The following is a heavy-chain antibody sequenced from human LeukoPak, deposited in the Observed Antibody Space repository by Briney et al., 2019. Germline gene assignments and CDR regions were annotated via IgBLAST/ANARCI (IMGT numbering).Heavy chain of an antibody. CDR1: GGSISSYY. J-gene: IGHJ6*03. Sequence: SETLSLTCTVSGGSISSYYWSWIRQPPGKGLEWIGYIYYSGSTNYNPSLKSRVTISVDTSKNQFSLKLSSVTAADTAVYYCARRGFGSGRHYYYYYMDVWGKGTTVTISS. D-gene: IGHD3-10*01. V-gene: IGHV4-59*12. CDR3: ARRGFGSGRHYYYYYMDV. CDR2: IYYSGST.